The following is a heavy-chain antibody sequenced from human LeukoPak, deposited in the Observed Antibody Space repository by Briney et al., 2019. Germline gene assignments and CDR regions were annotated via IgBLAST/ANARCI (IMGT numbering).Heavy chain of an antibody. D-gene: IGHD6-13*01. CDR1: GFTFSSFS. CDR3: AKIEQEQLGLFDY. CDR2: ISGSGGST. Sequence: GGSLRLSCAASGFTFSSFSINWVRQAPGKGLEWVSAISGSGGSTYYADSVKGRFTISRDNSKNTLYLQMNSLRAEDTAVYYCAKIEQEQLGLFDYWGQGTLVTVSS. V-gene: IGHV3-23*01. J-gene: IGHJ4*02.